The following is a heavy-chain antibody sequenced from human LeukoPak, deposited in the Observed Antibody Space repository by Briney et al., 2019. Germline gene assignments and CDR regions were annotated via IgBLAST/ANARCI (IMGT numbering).Heavy chain of an antibody. CDR2: ISYDGRIK. CDR1: GFGFSSYA. D-gene: IGHD3-16*01. V-gene: IGHV3-30*04. Sequence: PGGSLRLSCAASGFGFSSYAMHWVRQAPGKGLEWVAVISYDGRIKYFADSVKGRFTISRDNSKNTLYLQMNSLRAEDTAVYYCATLRPDAFDIWGQGTMVTVSS. CDR3: ATLRPDAFDI. J-gene: IGHJ3*02.